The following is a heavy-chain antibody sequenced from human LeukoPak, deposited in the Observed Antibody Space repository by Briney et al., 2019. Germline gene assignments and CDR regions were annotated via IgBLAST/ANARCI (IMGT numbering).Heavy chain of an antibody. D-gene: IGHD2-21*02. CDR2: IYYSGST. V-gene: IGHV4-4*02. CDR1: GGSILTTNW. Sequence: SGTLSLTCAVSGGSILTTNWWSWVRPPPGKGLEWIGSIYYSGSTYYNPSLKSRVTISVDTSKNQFSLKLSSVTAADTALYYCARQGENCGGDCFPDYWGQGTLVTVSS. CDR3: ARQGENCGGDCFPDY. J-gene: IGHJ4*02.